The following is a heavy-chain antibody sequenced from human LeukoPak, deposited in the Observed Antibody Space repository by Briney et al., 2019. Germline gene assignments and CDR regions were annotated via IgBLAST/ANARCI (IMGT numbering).Heavy chain of an antibody. V-gene: IGHV1-2*02. CDR3: AKIRLTAAGNQPLDY. Sequence: GASVKVSCKASGYTFTDYYIHWVRQAPGQGLEWMGWIIPNSGGTNYAQKFQGRVTMTRDTSISTAYMELNRLMSDDTAVYYCAKIRLTAAGNQPLDYWGQGTLVTVSS. J-gene: IGHJ4*02. CDR2: IIPNSGGT. CDR1: GYTFTDYY. D-gene: IGHD6-13*01.